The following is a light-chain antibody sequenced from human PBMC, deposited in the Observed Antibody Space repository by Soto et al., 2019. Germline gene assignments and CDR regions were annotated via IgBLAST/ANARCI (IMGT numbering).Light chain of an antibody. CDR2: GTY. V-gene: IGKV3-15*01. J-gene: IGKJ5*01. CDR1: QSVRSK. CDR3: EQYNKWFSIT. Sequence: EIVLTQSPASLSVSPGERATPSCRASQSVRSKVAWYQQKPGQAPSLVIYGTYIRATGIPARFSGSGFGTDFTLTISSLQPDDFAVYYCEQYNKWFSITFGQGTRLEIK.